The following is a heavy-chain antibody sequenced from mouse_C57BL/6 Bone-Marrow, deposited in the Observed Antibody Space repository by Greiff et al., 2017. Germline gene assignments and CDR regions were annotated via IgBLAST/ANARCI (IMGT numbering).Heavy chain of an antibody. CDR1: GYNFTSYW. Sequence: QVQLQQPGAELVRPGSSVKLSCKASGYNFTSYWMAWVKQRPGQGLEWIGNIYPSDSETHYNQKFKDKATLTGDKSSSTAYMQLSSLTSEDSAVYYCARTSMTTVAYAMDYWGQGTSVTVSS. D-gene: IGHD1-1*01. CDR2: IYPSDSET. J-gene: IGHJ4*01. V-gene: IGHV1-61*01. CDR3: ARTSMTTVAYAMDY.